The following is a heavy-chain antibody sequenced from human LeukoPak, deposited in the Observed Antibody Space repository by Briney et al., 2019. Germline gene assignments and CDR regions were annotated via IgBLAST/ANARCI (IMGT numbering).Heavy chain of an antibody. CDR2: ISSSDNTI. J-gene: IGHJ4*02. CDR3: ARGAGVGSYVPFDL. D-gene: IGHD3-16*01. CDR1: GFSFSDYY. V-gene: IGHV3-11*04. Sequence: PGGSLRLSCAASGFSFSDYYMSWIRQAPGKGLEWVSYISSSDNTIYYADSVKGRFSISRDNARNSLSLQMNSLRVEDTAVYYCARGAGVGSYVPFDLWGQGTRVTVSS.